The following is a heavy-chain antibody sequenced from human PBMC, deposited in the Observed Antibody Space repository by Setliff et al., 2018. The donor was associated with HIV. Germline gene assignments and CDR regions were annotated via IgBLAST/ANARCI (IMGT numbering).Heavy chain of an antibody. J-gene: IGHJ4*02. D-gene: IGHD4-4*01. CDR2: IYYSGNT. Sequence: SETLSLTCAVSGGSISSGGYYWSWIRQHPEKGLEWIGYIYYSGNTYYNPYLKVRVTISVDTSNNQLSLKLSSVTAADTAVYYCARGAFFDYSRPGFVDYWGQGTLVTVSS. CDR3: ARGAFFDYSRPGFVDY. CDR1: GGSISSGGYY. V-gene: IGHV4-31*11.